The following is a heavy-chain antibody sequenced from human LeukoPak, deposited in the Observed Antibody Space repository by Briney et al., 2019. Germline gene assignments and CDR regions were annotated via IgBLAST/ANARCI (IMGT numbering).Heavy chain of an antibody. J-gene: IGHJ4*02. CDR2: ISAYIGHT. D-gene: IGHD2-21*02. CDR1: GYTFSSFG. Sequence: PGASVKVSCKASGYTFSSFGISWVRQAPGQGLEWMGWISAYIGHTNCSQKFQGRVTLTTDTSTSTAYMELRSLTSDDTAVYYCARDPIVVVTAISSLRFDSWGQGTLVTVSS. V-gene: IGHV1-18*01. CDR3: ARDPIVVVTAISSLRFDS.